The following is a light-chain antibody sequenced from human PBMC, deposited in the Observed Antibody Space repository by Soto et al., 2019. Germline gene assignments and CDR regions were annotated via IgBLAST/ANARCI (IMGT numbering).Light chain of an antibody. CDR3: QQYGSSTRT. J-gene: IGKJ1*01. Sequence: LTQSPGTLSLSPGDRATLSCRASQSVTTKLAWYQQKPGQPPRLLIYDASSRATGIPDRISGSGSGTDFTLSISRLEPEDFAVYYCQQYGSSTRTFGQGTKVDIK. CDR2: DAS. CDR1: QSVTTK. V-gene: IGKV3-20*01.